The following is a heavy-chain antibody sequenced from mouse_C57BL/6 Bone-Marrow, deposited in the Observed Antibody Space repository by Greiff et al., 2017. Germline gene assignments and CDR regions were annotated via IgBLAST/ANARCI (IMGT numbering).Heavy chain of an antibody. Sequence: QVQLQQSGPELVKPGASVKISCKASGYAFSSSWMNWVKQRPGKGLEWIGRIYPGDGDTNYNGKFKGKATLTADKSSSTAYMQLSSLTSEDSAVYFGAREVFTTVVASYYFDYWGQGTTLTVSS. CDR2: IYPGDGDT. D-gene: IGHD1-1*01. J-gene: IGHJ2*01. CDR1: GYAFSSSW. V-gene: IGHV1-82*01. CDR3: AREVFTTVVASYYFDY.